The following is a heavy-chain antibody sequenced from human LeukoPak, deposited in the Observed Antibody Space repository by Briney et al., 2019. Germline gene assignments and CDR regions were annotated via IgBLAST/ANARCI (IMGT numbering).Heavy chain of an antibody. D-gene: IGHD5-12*01. J-gene: IGHJ5*02. CDR1: GFDFSTYA. CDR3: SRDRLGGLDL. Sequence: KARGSLRLSCAASGFDFSTYAINWVRQAPGKGLEWVSSISTMSNYIFYGDSVKGRFTISRDNAKNSVYLQMNSLRPEDTAVYYCSRDRLGGLDLWGQGTLVTVSS. V-gene: IGHV3-21*01. CDR2: ISTMSNYI.